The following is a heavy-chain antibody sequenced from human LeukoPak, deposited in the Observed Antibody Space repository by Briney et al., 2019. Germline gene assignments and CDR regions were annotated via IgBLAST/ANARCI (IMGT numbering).Heavy chain of an antibody. Sequence: GGSLRLSCAASGFTFSIYTMNWVRQAPGKGLEWVSSISSSSNYIYYADSVKGRFTISRDNAKNSLYLQMNSLRAEDTAVYYCARGKYSSSLYYFDYWGQGTLVTVSS. CDR3: ARGKYSSSLYYFDY. V-gene: IGHV3-21*01. J-gene: IGHJ4*02. CDR1: GFTFSIYT. CDR2: ISSSSNYI. D-gene: IGHD6-6*01.